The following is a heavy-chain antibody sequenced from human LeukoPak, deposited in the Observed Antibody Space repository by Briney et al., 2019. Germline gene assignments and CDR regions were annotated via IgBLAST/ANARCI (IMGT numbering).Heavy chain of an antibody. Sequence: PGRSLRLSCTASGFTFKVYAMSWVRQAPGKGLEWLGSIRRKTNGGTTEYAASVKGRFIISRDDSKRITYLQMNSLKTEDTAVYYCSRGDYGDYYDLDYWGQGTLVTVSS. V-gene: IGHV3-49*04. J-gene: IGHJ4*02. CDR2: IRRKTNGGTT. CDR3: SRGDYGDYYDLDY. CDR1: GFTFKVYA. D-gene: IGHD4-17*01.